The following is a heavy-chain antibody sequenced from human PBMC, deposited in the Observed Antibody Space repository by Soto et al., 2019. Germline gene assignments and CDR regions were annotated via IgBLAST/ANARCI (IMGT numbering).Heavy chain of an antibody. Sequence: EVQLLESGGGLVQPGGSLRLSCAASGFTFSSYAMSWVRQAPGKGLEWVSASSGSGGSTYYADSVKGRFTISRDNSKNTLYLQMNSLRAEDTAVYYCAKARIVVVVAAPDFDYWGQGTLVTVSS. CDR1: GFTFSSYA. CDR3: AKARIVVVVAAPDFDY. D-gene: IGHD2-15*01. CDR2: SSGSGGST. J-gene: IGHJ4*02. V-gene: IGHV3-23*01.